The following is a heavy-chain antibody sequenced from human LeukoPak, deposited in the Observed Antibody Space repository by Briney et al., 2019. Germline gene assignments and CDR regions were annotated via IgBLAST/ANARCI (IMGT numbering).Heavy chain of an antibody. J-gene: IGHJ5*02. Sequence: PSETLSLTCAVYGGSFSGYYWSWIRQPPGKGLEWIGEINHSGSTNYNPSLKSRVTISVDTSKNQFSLKLSSVTAADTAVYYCASASVAAAANWFDPWGQGTLVTVSS. V-gene: IGHV4-34*01. CDR2: INHSGST. CDR3: ASASVAAAANWFDP. CDR1: GGSFSGYY. D-gene: IGHD6-13*01.